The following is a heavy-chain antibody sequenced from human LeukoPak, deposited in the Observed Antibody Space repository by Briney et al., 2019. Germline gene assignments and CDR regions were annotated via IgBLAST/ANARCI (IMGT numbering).Heavy chain of an antibody. CDR1: GFTFNNYA. D-gene: IGHD2-15*01. CDR2: ISGSGTNT. J-gene: IGHJ4*02. V-gene: IGHV3-23*01. CDR3: AFQPRYCSGGSCWAPFDY. Sequence: GGSLRLSCAASGFTFNNYAMTWVRQAPGKGLEWVSAISGSGTNTDYADSVKGRFTISRDNSKNTLYLQMNSLRAEDTAVYYCAFQPRYCSGGSCWAPFDYWGQGTLVTVSS.